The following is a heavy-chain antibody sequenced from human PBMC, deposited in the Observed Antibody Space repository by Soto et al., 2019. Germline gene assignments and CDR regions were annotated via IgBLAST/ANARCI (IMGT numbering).Heavy chain of an antibody. CDR3: ARESIAARPGFDY. J-gene: IGHJ4*02. V-gene: IGHV3-48*02. Sequence: GSLRLSCAASGFTFSSYAMSWVRQAPGKGLEWVSDISSSSSTTYYADSVKGRFTISRDNAKNTLYLQMNSLRDEDTAVYYCARESIAARPGFDYWGQGTLVTVSS. D-gene: IGHD6-6*01. CDR1: GFTFSSYA. CDR2: ISSSSSTT.